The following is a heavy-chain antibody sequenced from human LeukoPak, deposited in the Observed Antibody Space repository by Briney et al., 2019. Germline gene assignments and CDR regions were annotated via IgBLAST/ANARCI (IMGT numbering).Heavy chain of an antibody. CDR1: GYTFAGYD. Sequence: ASVKVSCKASGYTFAGYDINWVRQATGQGLEWMGWMNPNSGNANSAQKFQGRITMTRDTSIDTAYMELSSLRSEDTAVYYCAREDSGKGYWGQGTLVTVSS. D-gene: IGHD4-23*01. V-gene: IGHV1-8*01. CDR3: AREDSGKGY. CDR2: MNPNSGNA. J-gene: IGHJ4*02.